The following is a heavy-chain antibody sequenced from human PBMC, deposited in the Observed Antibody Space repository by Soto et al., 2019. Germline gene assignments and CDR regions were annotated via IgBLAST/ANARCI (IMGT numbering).Heavy chain of an antibody. J-gene: IGHJ5*02. CDR1: GGSISSGGYY. Sequence: QVQLQESGPGLVKPSQTLSLTCTVSGGSISSGGYYWSWIRQHPGKGLEWIGYIYYSGSTYYNPSPKSRVTISVDTSKNQFSLKLSSVTAADTAVYYCARELLRYFDWLETGRGWFDPWGQGTLVTVSS. V-gene: IGHV4-31*03. CDR3: ARELLRYFDWLETGRGWFDP. CDR2: IYYSGST. D-gene: IGHD3-9*01.